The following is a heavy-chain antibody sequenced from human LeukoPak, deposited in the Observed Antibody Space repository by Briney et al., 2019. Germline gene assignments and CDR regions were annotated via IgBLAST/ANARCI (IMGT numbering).Heavy chain of an antibody. CDR2: IYSGGST. V-gene: IGHV3-66*01. J-gene: IGHJ3*02. CDR3: AKGRFYASGTDAFDI. Sequence: GGSLRLSCAASGFTVSSNFMSWVRQAPGKGLEWVSVIYSGGSTYYADSVKGRFTISRDNSKNTLYLQMNSLRAGDTAIFYCAKGRFYASGTDAFDIWGQGTMVTVSS. CDR1: GFTVSSNF. D-gene: IGHD3-10*01.